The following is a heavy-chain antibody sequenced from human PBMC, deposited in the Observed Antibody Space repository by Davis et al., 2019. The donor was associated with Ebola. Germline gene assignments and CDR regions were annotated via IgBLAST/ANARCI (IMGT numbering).Heavy chain of an antibody. CDR2: IIPMFGTA. D-gene: IGHD5-24*01. CDR3: ARDWGMATPFNY. CDR1: GGTFSSYT. Sequence: AASVKVSCKASGGTFSSYTISWVRQAPGQGLEWMGGIIPMFGTANYAQKFQGRVTIIADESTSTVYMELSSLRSEDTAMYYCARDWGMATPFNYWGQGTPVTVSS. V-gene: IGHV1-69*13. J-gene: IGHJ4*02.